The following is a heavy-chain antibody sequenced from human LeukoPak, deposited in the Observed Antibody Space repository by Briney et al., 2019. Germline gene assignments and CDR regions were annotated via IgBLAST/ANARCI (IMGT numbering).Heavy chain of an antibody. CDR2: ISYDGSNK. CDR3: AKDANWRSGWFDP. J-gene: IGHJ5*02. D-gene: IGHD1-20*01. V-gene: IGHV3-30*18. CDR1: GFTFSSYG. Sequence: GRSLRLSCAASGFTFSSYGMHWVRQAPGKGLEWVAVISYDGSNKYYADSVKGRFTISRDNSKNTLYLQMNSLRAEDTAVYYCAKDANWRSGWFDPWGQGTLVTVSS.